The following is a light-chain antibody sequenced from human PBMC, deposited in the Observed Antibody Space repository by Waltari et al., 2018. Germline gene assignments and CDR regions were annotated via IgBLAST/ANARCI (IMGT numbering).Light chain of an antibody. CDR2: GAS. CDR1: QHVFYSSSDKYS. Sequence: DIVLTQSPDPLAVSLGERATIHRTSSQHVFYSSSDKYSLAWYQQKTGRPPKLLIYGASTLESRVPERFSGSGSGTHFTLTISSLQAEDVAVYYCQQYYSPPPNTFGQGTRLEI. J-gene: IGKJ2*01. CDR3: QQYYSPPPNT. V-gene: IGKV4-1*01.